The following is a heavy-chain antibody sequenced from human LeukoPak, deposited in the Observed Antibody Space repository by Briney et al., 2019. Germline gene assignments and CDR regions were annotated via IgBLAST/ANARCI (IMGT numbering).Heavy chain of an antibody. Sequence: PSETLSLTCTVSGGSISSSSYYWGWIRQPPGKGLEWIGSIYYSGSTYYNPSLKSRVTISVDTSKNQFSLKLSSVTAADTAVYYCARSSGYSSSGGLNWFDAWGQGTLVTVSS. CDR3: ARSSGYSSSGGLNWFDA. V-gene: IGHV4-39*01. D-gene: IGHD6-13*01. CDR1: GGSISSSSYY. J-gene: IGHJ5*02. CDR2: IYYSGST.